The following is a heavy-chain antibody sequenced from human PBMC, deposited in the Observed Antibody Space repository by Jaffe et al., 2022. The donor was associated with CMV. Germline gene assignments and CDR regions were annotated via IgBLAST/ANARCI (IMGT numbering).Heavy chain of an antibody. D-gene: IGHD3-22*01. CDR1: GYTFTSYY. J-gene: IGHJ4*02. CDR2: INPSGGST. V-gene: IGHV1-46*01. Sequence: QVQLVQSGAEVKKPGASVKVSCKASGYTFTSYYMHWVRQAPGQGLEWMGIINPSGGSTSYAQKFQGRVTMTRDTSTSTVYMELSSLRSEDTAVYYCARGLYDSSGYYSNFRVVDQGLFAEAFDYWGQGTLVTVSS. CDR3: ARGLYDSSGYYSNFRVVDQGLFAEAFDY.